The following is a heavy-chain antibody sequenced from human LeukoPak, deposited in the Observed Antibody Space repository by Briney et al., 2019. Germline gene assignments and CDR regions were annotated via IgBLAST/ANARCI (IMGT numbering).Heavy chain of an antibody. CDR2: SRSEGSAK. J-gene: IGHJ6*03. V-gene: IGHV3-21*05. CDR1: GFTFSSYA. D-gene: IGHD3-10*02. Sequence: GGSLRLSCAASGFTFSSYAMSWVRQAAGKGLEWVADSRSEGSAKSYADSVKGRFTISRDNAKNSLYLQMNSLRAEDTAVYYCARDRLSHTKFETGGYQSYYFMDAWGKGTTVTVSS. CDR3: ARDRLSHTKFETGGYQSYYFMDA.